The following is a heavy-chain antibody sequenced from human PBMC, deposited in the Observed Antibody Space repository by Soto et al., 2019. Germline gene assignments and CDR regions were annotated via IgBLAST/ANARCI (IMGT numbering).Heavy chain of an antibody. CDR1: GGSFSGYY. CDR2: INHSGST. CDR3: ARGDLYDINLYYFDY. J-gene: IGHJ4*02. V-gene: IGHV4-34*01. Sequence: QVQLQQWGAGLLKPSETLSLTCAVYGGSFSGYYWSWIRQPPGKGLEWIGEINHSGSTNYNPSLKSRVTISVYTSKNQFPLKLSSVTAADTAVYYCARGDLYDINLYYFDYWGQGTLVTVSS. D-gene: IGHD3-9*01.